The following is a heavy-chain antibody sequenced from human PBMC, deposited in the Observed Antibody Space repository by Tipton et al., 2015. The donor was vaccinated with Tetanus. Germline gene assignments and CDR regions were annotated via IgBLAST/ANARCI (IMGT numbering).Heavy chain of an antibody. D-gene: IGHD1-26*01. J-gene: IGHJ4*02. CDR3: AGRTLRWSRDF. V-gene: IGHV4-34*09. CDR2: ISHSGST. CDR1: GGSFSGYY. Sequence: GLVKPSETLSLTCAVYGGSFSGYYWSWIRQPPGRALEYIGYISHSGSTNYNPSLRSRLNMSVDTSKDQFSLRLSSVTAADTATYYCAGRTLRWSRDFWGQGALVTVSS.